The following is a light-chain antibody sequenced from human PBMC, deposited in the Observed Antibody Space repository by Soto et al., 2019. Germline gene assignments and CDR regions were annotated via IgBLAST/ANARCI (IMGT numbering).Light chain of an antibody. V-gene: IGKV1-5*03. CDR1: QSISSW. CDR2: KAS. CDR3: QQYNSYPWT. Sequence: DIQMTQSPSTLSVSVGDRVNITCRASQSISSWLAWYQQKPGKAPKVLIYKASSLESGVPSRFSGSGSGTEFTLTISSLQPDDFATYYCQQYNSYPWTFGQGTKVDIK. J-gene: IGKJ1*01.